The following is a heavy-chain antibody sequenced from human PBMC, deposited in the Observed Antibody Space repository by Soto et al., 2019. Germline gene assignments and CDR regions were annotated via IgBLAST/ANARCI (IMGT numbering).Heavy chain of an antibody. CDR2: ISAYNGNT. CDR1: GYTFTSYG. D-gene: IGHD3-3*01. CDR3: ARVTIFGVVIEINYYGMDV. J-gene: IGHJ6*02. Sequence: QVQLVQSGAEVKKPGASVKVSCKASGYTFTSYGISWVRQAPGQGLEWMGWISAYNGNTNYAQKRQGRVTMTTDTSTSTAYMELRSLRSDDTAVYYCARVTIFGVVIEINYYGMDVWGQGTTVTVSS. V-gene: IGHV1-18*01.